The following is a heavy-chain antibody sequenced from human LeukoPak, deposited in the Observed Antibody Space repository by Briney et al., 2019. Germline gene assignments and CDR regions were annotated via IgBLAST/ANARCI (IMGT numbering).Heavy chain of an antibody. Sequence: PGGSLRLSCAASGFTFSSYWVSWVRQAPGKGLEWVANIKQEVSEKYYVDSVKGRFTISRDNAKNSLYLQMNSLRAEDTAVYYCARLLLWFGELIGFGMDVWGQGTTVTVSS. CDR2: IKQEVSEK. J-gene: IGHJ6*02. CDR1: GFTFSSYW. D-gene: IGHD3-10*01. V-gene: IGHV3-7*05. CDR3: ARLLLWFGELIGFGMDV.